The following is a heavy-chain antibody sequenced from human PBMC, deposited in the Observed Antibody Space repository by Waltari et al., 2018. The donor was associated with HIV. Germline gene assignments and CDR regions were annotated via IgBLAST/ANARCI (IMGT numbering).Heavy chain of an antibody. V-gene: IGHV4-30-4*08. CDR2: IYYGGST. D-gene: IGHD1-1*01. CDR1: GGSINSDDYS. CDR3: ARIGTLQYYFDY. Sequence: QVQLQESGPGLVKPSQTLSLTCIVSGGSINSDDYSWNWIRQPPGKGLEWCGSIYYGGSTYYNPSLKSRITVSVDRSKNQFALKLTSVTAADTAVYYCARIGTLQYYFDYWGQGTLVTVSS. J-gene: IGHJ4*02.